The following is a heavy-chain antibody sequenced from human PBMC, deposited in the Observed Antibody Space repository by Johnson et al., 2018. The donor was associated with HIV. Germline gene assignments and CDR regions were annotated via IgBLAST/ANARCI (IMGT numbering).Heavy chain of an antibody. V-gene: IGHV3-30*03. CDR3: ARDPDI. Sequence: QVQLVDSGGGLVKPGGSLRLSCAASGITVSSTYMTWVRQAPGKGLEWVAVISYDGSNKSYADSVKGRLTISRDNSKHTLYLKMNSLGAEDTAVYFCARDPDIGGKGTMVTVSS. CDR1: GITVSSTY. J-gene: IGHJ3*02. CDR2: ISYDGSNK.